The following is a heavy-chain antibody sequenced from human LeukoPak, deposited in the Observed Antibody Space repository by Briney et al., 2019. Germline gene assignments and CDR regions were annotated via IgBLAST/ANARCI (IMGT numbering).Heavy chain of an antibody. CDR2: IYYSGST. CDR3: ARARGYDILEYFDY. V-gene: IGHV4-59*01. CDR1: GGSISSYY. Sequence: PSETLSLTCTVSGGSISSYYWSWIRQPPGKGLEWIGYIYYSGSTNYNPSLKSRVTISVDTSKNQFSLKLSSVTAADTAVYYCARARGYDILEYFDYWGQGTLVTVSS. J-gene: IGHJ4*02. D-gene: IGHD3-9*01.